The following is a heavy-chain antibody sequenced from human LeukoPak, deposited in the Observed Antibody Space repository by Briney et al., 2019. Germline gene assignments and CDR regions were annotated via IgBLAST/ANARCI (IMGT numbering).Heavy chain of an antibody. D-gene: IGHD3-10*01. V-gene: IGHV3-48*04. CDR3: AREGKWFGELSWPYYFDY. CDR1: GFTFSSYS. CDR2: ISSSSSTI. Sequence: PGGSLRLSCAASGFTFSSYSMNWVRQAPGKGLEWVSYISSSSSTIYYADSVKGRFTISRDNAKNSLYLQMNSLRAEDTAVYYCAREGKWFGELSWPYYFDYWGQGTLVTASS. J-gene: IGHJ4*02.